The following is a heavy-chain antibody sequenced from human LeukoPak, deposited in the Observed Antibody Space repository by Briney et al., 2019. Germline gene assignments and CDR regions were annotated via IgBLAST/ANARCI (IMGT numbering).Heavy chain of an antibody. CDR3: ARRTRVGWYFDL. CDR1: GGSFSGYY. Sequence: SETLSLTCAVYGGSFSGYYWSWIRQPPGKGLEWIGEINHSGSTNYNPSLKSRVTISVDTSKNQFSLKLSSVTAADTAVYYCARRTRVGWYFDLWGRGTPVIVSS. CDR2: INHSGST. V-gene: IGHV4-34*01. J-gene: IGHJ2*01. D-gene: IGHD3-10*01.